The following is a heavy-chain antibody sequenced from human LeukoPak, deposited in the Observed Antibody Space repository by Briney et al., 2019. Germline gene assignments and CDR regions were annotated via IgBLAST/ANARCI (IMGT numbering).Heavy chain of an antibody. CDR3: AREFCSGGSCYYYYGMDV. CDR2: VNHSGST. J-gene: IGHJ6*02. D-gene: IGHD2-15*01. Sequence: SETLSLTCAVYGGSFSGYYWSWIRQPPGKGLEWIGEVNHSGSTNYNPSLKSRVTISVDTSKNQFSLKLSSVTAADTAVYYCAREFCSGGSCYYYYGMDVWGQGTTVTVSS. V-gene: IGHV4-34*01. CDR1: GGSFSGYY.